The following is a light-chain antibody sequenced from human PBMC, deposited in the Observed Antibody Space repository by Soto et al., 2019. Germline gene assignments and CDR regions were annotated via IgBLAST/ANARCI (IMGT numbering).Light chain of an antibody. CDR3: QSYDSSLSGLV. J-gene: IGLJ2*01. CDR1: SSNIGAGYD. V-gene: IGLV1-40*01. Sequence: QFVLTQPPSASGAPGQRGTISCTGSSSNIGAGYDVHWNHQLQGTAPILQIYGKSNRPSGVPDRFSGSKSGTSASLDITGLKAEDEAEYYCQSYDSSLSGLVFGGGTKVTVL. CDR2: GKS.